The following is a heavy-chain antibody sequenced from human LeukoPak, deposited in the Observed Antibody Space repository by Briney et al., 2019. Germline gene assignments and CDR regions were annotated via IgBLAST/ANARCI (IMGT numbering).Heavy chain of an antibody. CDR3: AKVGNYYGSGSYSDY. D-gene: IGHD3-10*01. V-gene: IGHV3-23*01. J-gene: IGHJ4*02. CDR2: ISGSGGST. CDR1: GFTFSSYA. Sequence: GGSLRLSCAVSGFTFSSYAMSWVRQAPGKGLEWVSTISGSGGSTYYADSVKGLFTISRDNSKNTLYLQMNSLRGDDTAVYYCAKVGNYYGSGSYSDYWGQGTLVTVSS.